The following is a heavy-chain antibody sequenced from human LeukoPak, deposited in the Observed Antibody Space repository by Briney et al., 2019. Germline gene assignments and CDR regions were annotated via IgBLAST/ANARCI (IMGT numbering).Heavy chain of an antibody. D-gene: IGHD5-12*01. CDR2: ISYDGSNK. Sequence: GGSLRLSCAASGFTFSSYAMHWVRQAPGKGLEWVAVISYDGSNKYYADSVKGRFTISRDNSKNTLYLQMNSLRAEDTAVYYCARDRSSGYDDAFDIWGQGTMVTVSS. J-gene: IGHJ3*02. CDR1: GFTFSSYA. CDR3: ARDRSSGYDDAFDI. V-gene: IGHV3-30-3*01.